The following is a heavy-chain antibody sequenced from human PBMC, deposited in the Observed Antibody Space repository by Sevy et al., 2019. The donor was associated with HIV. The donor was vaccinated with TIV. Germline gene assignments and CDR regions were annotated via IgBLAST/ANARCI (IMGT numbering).Heavy chain of an antibody. D-gene: IGHD6-13*01. Sequence: SENLSLTCTVSGVSISTYYWAWIRQPPGKGLECIGFSGNTNYNPSLISRVTTSVDTSKNQFSLRLSSVTAADTAIYYCARGGPNPQQLDYFDYWGQGTLVTVSS. V-gene: IGHV4-59*01. CDR2: SGNT. J-gene: IGHJ4*02. CDR1: GVSISTYY. CDR3: ARGGPNPQQLDYFDY.